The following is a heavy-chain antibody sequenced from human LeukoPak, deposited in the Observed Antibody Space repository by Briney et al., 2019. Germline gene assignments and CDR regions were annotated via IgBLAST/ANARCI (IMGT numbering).Heavy chain of an antibody. J-gene: IGHJ3*01. CDR2: NYPDDSDT. D-gene: IGHD3-22*01. CDR3: ARPNITSYYDSRGYDAFDV. V-gene: IGHV5-51*01. CDR1: GYKFNAYW. Sequence: GESLKISCKGSGYKFNAYWIAWVRQMPGKGLEWRGINYPDDSDTRYSPSFQGQVTISADKSVSIAYLQWSSLKASDTAMYYCARPNITSYYDSRGYDAFDVWGQGAMVIVSS.